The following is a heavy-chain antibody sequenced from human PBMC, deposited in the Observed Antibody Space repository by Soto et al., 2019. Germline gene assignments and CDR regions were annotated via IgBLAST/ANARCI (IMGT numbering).Heavy chain of an antibody. CDR1: GFTFSSYG. CDR3: AKDYSSTSYGINY. J-gene: IGHJ4*02. Sequence: QVQLVESGGGVVQPGRSLRLSCAASGFTFSSYGMHWVRQAPGKGLEWVAVMYYDGSDEYYADSVKGRFTISRDNPKNTLYLQMNGLRAEDTGIYYCAKDYSSTSYGINYWGQGTLVSVSS. CDR2: MYYDGSDE. V-gene: IGHV3-33*03. D-gene: IGHD6-19*01.